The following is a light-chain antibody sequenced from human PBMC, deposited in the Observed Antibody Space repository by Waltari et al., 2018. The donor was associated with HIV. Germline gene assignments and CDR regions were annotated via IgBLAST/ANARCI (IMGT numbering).Light chain of an antibody. CDR1: CSNIGSNS. CDR3: ATWDDSLSVVV. J-gene: IGLJ2*01. CDR2: RNN. Sequence: QSVLTQPPSAYGLPGQRVTISRSGSCSNIGSNSVNWYQQLPGTAPKRLIYRNNQRPSGVPDRFSGSKSGTSASLAISGLRSEDEADYYCATWDDSLSVVVFGGGTKLTVL. V-gene: IGLV1-47*01.